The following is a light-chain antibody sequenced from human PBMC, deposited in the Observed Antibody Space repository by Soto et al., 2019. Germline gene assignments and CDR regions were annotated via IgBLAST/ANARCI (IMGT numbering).Light chain of an antibody. J-gene: IGLJ2*01. V-gene: IGLV2-14*01. Sequence: QSVLTQPASVSGSPGQSITISCTGTSSDVGGYNYVSWYQQHPGKAPKLMIYEVSNRPSGVSDRFSGSKSGNTASLTISGLQTEDEADYYCTSYTTSSTLEVVLGGGTKVTVL. CDR3: TSYTTSSTLEVV. CDR2: EVS. CDR1: SSDVGGYNY.